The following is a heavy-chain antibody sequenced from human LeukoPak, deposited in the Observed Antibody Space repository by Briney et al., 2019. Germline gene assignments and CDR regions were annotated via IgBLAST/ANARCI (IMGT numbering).Heavy chain of an antibody. D-gene: IGHD3-10*01. CDR2: INHSGST. CDR1: GGSFSGYY. CDR3: ARGHYYGSGSYDY. V-gene: IGHV4-34*01. Sequence: SETLSLTCAVYGGSFSGYYWSWIRQPPGKGLEWIGEINHSGSTNYNPSLKSRVTISVDTSKNQFSLKLSSVTAADTAAYYCARGHYYGSGSYDYWGQGTLVTVSS. J-gene: IGHJ4*02.